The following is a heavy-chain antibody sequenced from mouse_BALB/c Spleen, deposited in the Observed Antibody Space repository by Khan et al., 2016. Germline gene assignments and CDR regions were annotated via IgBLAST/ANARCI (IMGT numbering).Heavy chain of an antibody. CDR2: IYPSDSYT. Sequence: QVQLQQSGAELVKPGASVKLSCKASGYIFTSYWLNWVKQRPGQGLEWIGNIYPSDSYTNYNQKFKDKAALTVDRSSSTAYMQLSSPTSEDSAVYYCTRSGGSAYDYWGHGTTLTVSS. CDR1: GYIFTSYW. CDR3: TRSGGSAYDY. V-gene: IGHV1-69*02. D-gene: IGHD1-1*01. J-gene: IGHJ2*01.